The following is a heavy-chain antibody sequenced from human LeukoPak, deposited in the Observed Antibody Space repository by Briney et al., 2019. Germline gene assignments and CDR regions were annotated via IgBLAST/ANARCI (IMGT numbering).Heavy chain of an antibody. CDR3: ATYYDFWSGYYPFDY. Sequence: PGGSLRLSCAASGFTFSSYWMSWVRQAPGKGLEWVANIKQDGSEKYYVDSVKGRFTISGDNAKNSLYLQMNSLRAEDTAVYYCATYYDFWSGYYPFDYWGQGTLVTVSS. V-gene: IGHV3-7*01. CDR2: IKQDGSEK. J-gene: IGHJ4*02. D-gene: IGHD3-3*01. CDR1: GFTFSSYW.